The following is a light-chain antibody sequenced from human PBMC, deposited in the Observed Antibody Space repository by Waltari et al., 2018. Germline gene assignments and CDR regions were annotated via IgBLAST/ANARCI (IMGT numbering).Light chain of an antibody. V-gene: IGKV3-11*01. CDR1: TDVRTY. Sequence: RAGTDVRTYLAWKPQKPGQAPRPLIYEAATVATAIPARFSGSGSGTDFTLTISSLEPEDFAVYYCQLRSKWLRTFGQGTKVEV. CDR2: EAA. J-gene: IGKJ1*01. CDR3: QLRSKWLRT.